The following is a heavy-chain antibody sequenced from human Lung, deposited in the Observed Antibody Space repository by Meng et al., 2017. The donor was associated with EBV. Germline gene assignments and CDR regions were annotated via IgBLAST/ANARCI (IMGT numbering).Heavy chain of an antibody. D-gene: IGHD1-26*01. CDR2: INAYNGDT. Sequence: QAQLVQAGGGVKKPGAPVKVSCKASGYTFTNYGITWVRQAPGQGLEWMGWINAYNGDTNYAQTLQGRVTMTTDTSTSTAYMELRSLRSDDTAVYYCARVEVGITSGDYWGQGTLVTVSS. CDR3: ARVEVGITSGDY. V-gene: IGHV1-18*01. J-gene: IGHJ4*02. CDR1: GYTFTNYG.